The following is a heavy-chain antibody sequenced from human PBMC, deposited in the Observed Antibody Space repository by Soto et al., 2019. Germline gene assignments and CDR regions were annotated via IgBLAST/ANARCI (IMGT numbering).Heavy chain of an antibody. CDR1: GGTFSTYT. J-gene: IGHJ6*02. CDR2: IIPIFGTT. D-gene: IGHD5-18*01. V-gene: IGHV1-69*12. Sequence: QFQLVQSGAEVKKPGSSVKVYCKASGGTFSTYTISWVRQAPGQGLEWMGGIIPIFGTTNYAQKFQGRLTIIADESTSTAYMELNSMRSEDTAVFDCSGVYTAPSFHDQYYGMDVWGQGTTVTVSS. CDR3: SGVYTAPSFHDQYYGMDV.